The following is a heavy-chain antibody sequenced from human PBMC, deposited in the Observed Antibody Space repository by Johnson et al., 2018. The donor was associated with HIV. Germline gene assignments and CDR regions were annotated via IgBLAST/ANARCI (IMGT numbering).Heavy chain of an antibody. CDR2: ISYDGSNK. D-gene: IGHD1-26*01. CDR3: ASDWSLNSREVAFDI. Sequence: VQLVESGGGVVQPGRSLRISCAASGFTFSSYAMHWVRQAPGKGLEWVAVISYDGSNKYYADPVKGRFTISRDNSKNTLYLQMNSLRAADTAVYYCASDWSLNSREVAFDIWGQGTMVTVSS. V-gene: IGHV3-30-3*01. CDR1: GFTFSSYA. J-gene: IGHJ3*02.